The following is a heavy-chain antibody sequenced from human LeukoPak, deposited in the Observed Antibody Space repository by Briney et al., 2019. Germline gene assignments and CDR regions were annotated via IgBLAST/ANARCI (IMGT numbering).Heavy chain of an antibody. V-gene: IGHV3-30*04. CDR2: ISFDGKNK. Sequence: GTSLRLSCVASGYTFNYYAIHWVRQAPGKGLKWVAVISFDGKNKFYADSVKGRFTISRDNSKNTLYLQMNSLKPEDTAVYFCAREYYYDSSGYYEYFDYWGQGTLVTVSS. D-gene: IGHD3-22*01. CDR1: GYTFNYYA. J-gene: IGHJ4*02. CDR3: AREYYYDSSGYYEYFDY.